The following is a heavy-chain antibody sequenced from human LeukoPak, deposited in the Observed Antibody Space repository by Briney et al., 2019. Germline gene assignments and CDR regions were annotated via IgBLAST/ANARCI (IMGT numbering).Heavy chain of an antibody. CDR2: ISNSGGST. D-gene: IGHD4-17*01. J-gene: IGHJ4*02. Sequence: PGGSLRLSCAVSGFTFRNYAMTWVRQAPGKGLEWVSGISNSGGSTYYADSVRGRFTISRDNSKNTLYLQMNSLRAEDTAVYYCASVAGATVTQSLGFWGQGTLVSVSS. CDR3: ASVAGATVTQSLGF. V-gene: IGHV3-23*01. CDR1: GFTFRNYA.